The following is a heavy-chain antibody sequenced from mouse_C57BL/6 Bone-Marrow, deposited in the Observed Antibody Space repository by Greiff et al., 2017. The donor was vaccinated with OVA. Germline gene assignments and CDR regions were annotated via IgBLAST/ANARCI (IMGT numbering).Heavy chain of an antibody. V-gene: IGHV1-69*01. CDR2: IDPSDSYT. CDR1: GYTFTSYW. Sequence: QVQLKQPGAELVMPGASVKLSCKASGYTFTSYWMHWVKQRPGQGLEWIGEIDPSDSYTNYNQKFKGKSTLTVDKSSSTAYMQLSSLTSEDSAVYYCARDGYDAMDYWGQGTSVTVSS. D-gene: IGHD2-3*01. CDR3: ARDGYDAMDY. J-gene: IGHJ4*01.